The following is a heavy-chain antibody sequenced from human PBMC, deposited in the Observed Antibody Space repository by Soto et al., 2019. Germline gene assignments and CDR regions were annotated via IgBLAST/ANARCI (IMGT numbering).Heavy chain of an antibody. J-gene: IGHJ6*02. D-gene: IGHD2-2*01. CDR2: ISYDGGNK. Sequence: QVQLVESGGAMVQPGRSLRLSCAASGFTFSNYGLHWVRQAPGKGLEWVAVISYDGGNKYYADSVKGRFSISRDNPKNTAYRQMNSLKPEDTGVYYCAKIIGFCSSSSCSRDYYYYYGMDVWGHGTTVTVSS. CDR1: GFTFSNYG. V-gene: IGHV3-30*18. CDR3: AKIIGFCSSSSCSRDYYYYYGMDV.